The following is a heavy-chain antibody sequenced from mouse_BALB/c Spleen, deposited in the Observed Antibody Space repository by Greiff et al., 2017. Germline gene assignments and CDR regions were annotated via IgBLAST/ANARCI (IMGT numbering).Heavy chain of an antibody. J-gene: IGHJ4*01. CDR3: ARGDYYPYAMDY. CDR2: ISSGGST. D-gene: IGHD1-1*01. V-gene: IGHV5-6-5*01. Sequence: EVKLMESGGGLVKPGGSLKLSCAASGFTFSSYAMSWVRQTPEKRLEWVASISSGGSTYYPDSVKGRFTISRDNARNILYLQMSSLRSEDTAMYYCARGDYYPYAMDYWGQGTSVTVSS. CDR1: GFTFSSYA.